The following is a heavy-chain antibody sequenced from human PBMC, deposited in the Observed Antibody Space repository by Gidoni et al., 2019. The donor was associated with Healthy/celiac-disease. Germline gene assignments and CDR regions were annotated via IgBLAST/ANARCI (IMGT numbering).Heavy chain of an antibody. CDR1: GFTFSSDA. CDR3: AKVDDSSGYHTYFDY. Sequence: EVQLLESGGGLVQPGGSLSPSCAASGFTFSSDAMSWVRQAPGKGLEWVSAISGSGGSTYYADSVKGRFTISRDNSKNTLYLQMNSLRAEDTAVYYCAKVDDSSGYHTYFDYWGQGTLVTVSS. J-gene: IGHJ4*02. V-gene: IGHV3-23*01. D-gene: IGHD3-22*01. CDR2: ISGSGGST.